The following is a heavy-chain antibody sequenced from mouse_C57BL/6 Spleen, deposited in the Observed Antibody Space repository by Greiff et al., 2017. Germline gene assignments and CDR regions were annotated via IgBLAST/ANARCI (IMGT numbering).Heavy chain of an antibody. D-gene: IGHD1-1*01. CDR1: GFTFSDYG. CDR3: ARHYGRLDY. J-gene: IGHJ2*01. V-gene: IGHV5-17*01. Sequence: EVKLMESGGGLVKPGGSLKLSCAASGFTFSDYGMHWVRQPPEKGLEWVAYISSGSSTIYYADTVTGRFNISRDNAKNTLFLQMTSLRSEDTAMDYCARHYGRLDYWGQGTAVTVSA. CDR2: ISSGSSTI.